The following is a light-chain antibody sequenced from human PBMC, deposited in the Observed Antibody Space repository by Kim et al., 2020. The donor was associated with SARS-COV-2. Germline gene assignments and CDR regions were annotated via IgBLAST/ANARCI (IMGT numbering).Light chain of an antibody. CDR1: HTFLYNSNNKNY. Sequence: RATLNCESSHTFLYNSNNKNYLAWYQQKPEPAPNVLIYWASIRESGVSDRFSGSGSETDFTPTISSLQAEDVAVYCCQQYYSTPPSFGQGTKREV. J-gene: IGKJ2*03. CDR2: WAS. CDR3: QQYYSTPPS. V-gene: IGKV4-1*01.